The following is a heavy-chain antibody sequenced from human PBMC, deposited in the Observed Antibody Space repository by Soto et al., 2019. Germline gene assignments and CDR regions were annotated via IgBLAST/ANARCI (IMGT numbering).Heavy chain of an antibody. Sequence: GGSLRLSCAASGFTFSSYGMHWVRQAPGKGLEWVAVIWYDGSNKYYADSVKGRFTISRDNSKNTLYLQMNSLRAGDTAVYNCARDEVVGGATRPPLMWYYGMDVWGQGTTVTVSS. CDR3: ARDEVVGGATRPPLMWYYGMDV. D-gene: IGHD1-26*01. CDR2: IWYDGSNK. CDR1: GFTFSSYG. J-gene: IGHJ6*02. V-gene: IGHV3-33*01.